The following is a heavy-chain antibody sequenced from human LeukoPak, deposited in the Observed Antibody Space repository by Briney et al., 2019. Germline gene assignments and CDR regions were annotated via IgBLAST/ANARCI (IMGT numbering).Heavy chain of an antibody. Sequence: PSETLSLTCTVSGGSISSSSYYWGWIRQPPGKGLEWIGSIHYSGSIYYNPSLKSRVTISVDTSKNQFSLKLSSVTAADTAVYYRARVNRDIVVVPAATTFDYWGQGTLVTVSS. D-gene: IGHD2-2*01. J-gene: IGHJ4*02. CDR1: GGSISSSSYY. CDR3: ARVNRDIVVVPAATTFDY. V-gene: IGHV4-39*01. CDR2: IHYSGSI.